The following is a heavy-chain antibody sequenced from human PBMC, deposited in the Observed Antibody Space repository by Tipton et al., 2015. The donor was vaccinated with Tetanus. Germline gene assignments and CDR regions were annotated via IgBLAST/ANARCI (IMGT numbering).Heavy chain of an antibody. J-gene: IGHJ4*02. CDR3: ATTGRERWLPMIFDS. V-gene: IGHV3-21*01. CDR1: GFTFTTYT. Sequence: GSLRLSCAASGFTFTTYTLNWVRQTPGKGLEWVSSISGTGNIVKDADSVKGRFTISRDNAKNSLFLQMNSLRVDDTAVYFCATTGRERWLPMIFDSWGQGTLVTVSS. CDR2: ISGTGNIV. D-gene: IGHD5-24*01.